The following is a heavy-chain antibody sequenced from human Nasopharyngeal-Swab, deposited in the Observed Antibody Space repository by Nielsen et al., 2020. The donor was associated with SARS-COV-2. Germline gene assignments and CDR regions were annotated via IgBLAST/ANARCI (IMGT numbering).Heavy chain of an antibody. Sequence: GESLKISCAASGFTFGSYAIHWVRQAPGKGLEWVAVIWFDGSNKYYADSVKGRFTISRDNSKNTVYLQMNSLRGEDTAMYFCARDVGVTTSTLDYFDYWGQGTLVTSPQ. CDR1: GFTFGSYA. V-gene: IGHV3-33*01. CDR2: IWFDGSNK. J-gene: IGHJ4*02. CDR3: ARDVGVTTSTLDYFDY. D-gene: IGHD4-17*01.